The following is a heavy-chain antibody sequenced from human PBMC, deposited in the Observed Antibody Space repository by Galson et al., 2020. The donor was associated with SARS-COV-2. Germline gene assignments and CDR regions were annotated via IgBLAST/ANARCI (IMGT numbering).Heavy chain of an antibody. D-gene: IGHD1-26*01. Sequence: GGSLRLSCAASGFTFDDYAMHWVRQAPGKGLEWVSGISWNSGSIGYADSVKGRFTISRDNAKNSLYLQMNSLRAEDTALYYCAKVVVGATLLGDYWGQGTLVTVSS. V-gene: IGHV3-9*01. J-gene: IGHJ4*02. CDR2: ISWNSGSI. CDR3: AKVVVGATLLGDY. CDR1: GFTFDDYA.